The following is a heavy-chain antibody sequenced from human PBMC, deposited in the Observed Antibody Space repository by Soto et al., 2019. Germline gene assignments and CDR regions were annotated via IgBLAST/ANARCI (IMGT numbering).Heavy chain of an antibody. Sequence: SETLSLTCTVSGGSISTGGYYWSWIRQHPGKGLECIGYIYYSGSTYYNPSLKSRVTISVDTSKNQFSLKLSSVTAADTAVYYCATNGDYYDSSGPKYFPLWDQGTLVTGSS. D-gene: IGHD3-22*01. CDR1: GGSISTGGYY. CDR3: ATNGDYYDSSGPKYFPL. J-gene: IGHJ1*01. CDR2: IYYSGST. V-gene: IGHV4-31*03.